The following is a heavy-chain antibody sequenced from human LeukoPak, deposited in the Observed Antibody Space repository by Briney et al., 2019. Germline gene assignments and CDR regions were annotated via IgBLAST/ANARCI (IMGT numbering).Heavy chain of an antibody. CDR2: ISSSSSYI. Sequence: GGSLRLSCAASGFTFSSYSMNWVRQALGKGLEWVSSISSSSSYIYYADSVKGRFTISRDNAKNSLYLQMNSLRAEDTAVYYCASGIAAAGKGYFQHWGQGTLVTVSS. J-gene: IGHJ1*01. D-gene: IGHD6-13*01. CDR3: ASGIAAAGKGYFQH. V-gene: IGHV3-21*01. CDR1: GFTFSSYS.